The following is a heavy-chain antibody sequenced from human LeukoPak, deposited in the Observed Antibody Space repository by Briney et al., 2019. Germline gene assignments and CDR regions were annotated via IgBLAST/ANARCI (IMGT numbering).Heavy chain of an antibody. CDR2: INGRGGST. CDR1: GFTFSSYG. CDR3: AKRGRSSSWYYFDY. J-gene: IGHJ4*02. V-gene: IGHV3-23*01. Sequence: GGSLRLSCAASGFTFSSYGMSWVRQAPGKGLEWVSAINGRGGSTYYADSVKGRFTISRDNSKNTLYLQMNSLRAEDTAVYYCAKRGRSSSWYYFDYWGQGTLVTVSS. D-gene: IGHD6-13*01.